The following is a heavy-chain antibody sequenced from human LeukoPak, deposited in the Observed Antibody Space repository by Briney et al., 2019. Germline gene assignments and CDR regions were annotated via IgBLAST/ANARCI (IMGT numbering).Heavy chain of an antibody. V-gene: IGHV6-1*01. CDR1: GDSVSTNSDA. Sequence: SQTLSLTCAISGDSVSTNSDAWNWIRQSPSRGLEWLGRTYYRSSWYNDYAVSVKSRIIISPDTSKNHFSLQLNPVTPEDTAIYYCARGTGVFDYWGQGTLVTVSS. CDR3: ARGTGVFDY. CDR2: TYYRSSWYN. D-gene: IGHD7-27*01. J-gene: IGHJ4*02.